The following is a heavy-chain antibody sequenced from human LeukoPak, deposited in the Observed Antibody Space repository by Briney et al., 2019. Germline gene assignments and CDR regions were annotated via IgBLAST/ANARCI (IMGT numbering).Heavy chain of an antibody. CDR3: TRDRFYAMDA. CDR1: TVTSRNSW. Sequence: GGSLRLSCAASTVTSRNSWMHWVRQAPGKGLVWVSRITIDGSSTTYADSVRGRFTISRDSAKNTLYLQMNNLRAGDTAVYYCTRDRFYAMDAWGQGTTVTVSS. V-gene: IGHV3-74*03. J-gene: IGHJ6*02. CDR2: ITIDGSST.